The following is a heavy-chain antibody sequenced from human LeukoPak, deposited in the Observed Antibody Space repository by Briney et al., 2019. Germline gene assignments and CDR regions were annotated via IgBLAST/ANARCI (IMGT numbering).Heavy chain of an antibody. D-gene: IGHD3-22*01. J-gene: IGHJ3*02. V-gene: IGHV3-23*01. CDR2: ISGSGGST. CDR1: GFTLSSYA. CDR3: AKWGEYYDTFYAFDI. Sequence: GGSLRLSCAASGFTLSSYAMSWVRQAPGKGLEWVSLISGSGGSTHYADSVKGRFTISRDNSKNTLYLQMQSLRAEDTAVYYCAKWGEYYDTFYAFDIWGQGTMVTVSS.